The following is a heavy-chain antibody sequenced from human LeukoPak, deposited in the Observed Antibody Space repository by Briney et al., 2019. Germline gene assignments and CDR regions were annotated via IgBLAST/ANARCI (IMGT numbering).Heavy chain of an antibody. CDR3: AREVDTAMVRDAFDI. J-gene: IGHJ3*02. CDR1: GDSVSSYSAA. D-gene: IGHD5-18*01. V-gene: IGHV6-1*01. Sequence: SQTLSLTCAISGDSVSSYSAAWNWLRQSPSRGLEWLVRTYYRSKWYNDYVVCVKSRITINPDTSKNQFSLQLNSVPPEDTAVYYCAREVDTAMVRDAFDIWGQGTMGTVSS. CDR2: TYYRSKWYN.